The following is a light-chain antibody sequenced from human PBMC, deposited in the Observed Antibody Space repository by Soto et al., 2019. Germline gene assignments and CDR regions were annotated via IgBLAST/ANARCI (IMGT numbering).Light chain of an antibody. CDR3: SSYTGTSTFV. CDR1: SSDVGGYDY. J-gene: IGLJ1*01. CDR2: DAN. Sequence: QSVLTQPASVSGSPGQSITISCTGTSSDVGGYDYVSWYQQLPGKAPKLMIYDANNRPSGVSNRFSGSKSGNTASLTISGLQAEDEADYYCSSYTGTSTFVFGGGTKVTVL. V-gene: IGLV2-14*01.